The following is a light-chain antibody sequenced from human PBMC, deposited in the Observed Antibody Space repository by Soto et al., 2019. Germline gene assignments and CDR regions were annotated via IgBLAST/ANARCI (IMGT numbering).Light chain of an antibody. J-gene: IGLJ1*01. V-gene: IGLV2-11*01. CDR2: DVS. Sequence: QSVLTQPRSVSGSPGQSVTISCTGTSSDVGGYNYVSLYRQHPGKAPKLMIYDVSKRPSGVPDRFSGSKSGNTASLTISGLQAEDEADYYCCSYAGSYTWVFVTGTKLTVL. CDR1: SSDVGGYNY. CDR3: CSYAGSYTWV.